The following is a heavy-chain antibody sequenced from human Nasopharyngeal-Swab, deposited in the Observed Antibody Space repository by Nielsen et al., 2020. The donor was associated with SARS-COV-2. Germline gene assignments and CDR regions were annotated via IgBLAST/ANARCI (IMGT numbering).Heavy chain of an antibody. J-gene: IGHJ4*02. D-gene: IGHD1-1*01. CDR1: GGSISSSGNY. CDR2: IDYSGTT. V-gene: IGHV4-39*07. CDR3: ARRTTFDY. Sequence: SETLSLTCTVSGGSISSSGNYWGWICQPPGKGLEWLGSIDYSGTTYYNPSLKSRVSLSVDTSENQFSLKLSSVTAADTAVYYCARRTTFDYWGQGTLVTVSA.